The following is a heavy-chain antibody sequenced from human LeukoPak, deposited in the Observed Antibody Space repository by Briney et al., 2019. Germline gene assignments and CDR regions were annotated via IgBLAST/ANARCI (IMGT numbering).Heavy chain of an antibody. CDR1: GGTFSSYA. CDR3: ARPIVGATLDAFDI. Sequence: GASVKFSCNASGGTFSSYAISWVRQAPGQALGWIGGIIPIFGTANYAQKFQGRVTITTDESTSTAYMELSSLRSEDTAVYYCARPIVGATLDAFDIWGQGTMVTVSS. CDR2: IIPIFGTA. D-gene: IGHD1-26*01. V-gene: IGHV1-69*05. J-gene: IGHJ3*02.